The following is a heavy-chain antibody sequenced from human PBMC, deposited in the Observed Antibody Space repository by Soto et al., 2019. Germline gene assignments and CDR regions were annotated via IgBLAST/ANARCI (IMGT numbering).Heavy chain of an antibody. J-gene: IGHJ6*02. CDR3: ASSYCGGDCSVLYYYYGMDV. CDR2: ISAYNGNT. D-gene: IGHD2-21*02. Sequence: QVQLVQSGAEVKKPGASVKVSCKASGYTFSSYGISWVRQAPGQGLEWMGWISAYNGNTNYAQKLQGRVTMTTDTSTSTAYMELRSLRSDDTAVYYCASSYCGGDCSVLYYYYGMDVRGQGTTVTVSS. CDR1: GYTFSSYG. V-gene: IGHV1-18*01.